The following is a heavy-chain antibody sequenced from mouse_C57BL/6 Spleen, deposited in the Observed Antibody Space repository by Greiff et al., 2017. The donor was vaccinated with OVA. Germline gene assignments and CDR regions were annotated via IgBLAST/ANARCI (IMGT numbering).Heavy chain of an antibody. CDR2: ISYDGSN. J-gene: IGHJ3*01. CDR3: ARDPWFAY. V-gene: IGHV3-6*01. CDR1: GYSITSGYY. Sequence: ESGPGLVKPSQSLSLTCSVTGYSITSGYYWNWIRQFPGNKLEWMGYISYDGSNNYNPSLKNRISITRDTSKNQFFLKLNSVTTEDTATYYCARDPWFAYWGQGTLVTVS.